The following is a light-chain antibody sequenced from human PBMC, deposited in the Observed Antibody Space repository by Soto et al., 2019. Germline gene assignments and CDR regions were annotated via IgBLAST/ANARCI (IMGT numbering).Light chain of an antibody. CDR1: QSVSSTY. J-gene: IGKJ1*01. CDR3: QQYGGSRWT. Sequence: EIVLTQSPGTLSLSPGERATLSCRASQSVSSTYLAWYQQKPGQAPRLLIYGASNRATGIPDRFSGSGSGTDFTLTISRLEPEDFAVYYCQQYGGSRWTFGQGNRV. V-gene: IGKV3-20*01. CDR2: GAS.